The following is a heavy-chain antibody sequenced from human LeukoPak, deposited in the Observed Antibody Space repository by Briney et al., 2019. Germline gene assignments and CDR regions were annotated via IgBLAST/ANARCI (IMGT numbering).Heavy chain of an antibody. Sequence: GASVKVSCKASGYTFTGYYMYWVRQAPGQGLEWMGWIAPHSGDTSYAQKFQGRVTMTRDTSISTVYMELSRLRSDDTAVYHCARLWSKGDDFDIWGRGTMVTVSS. D-gene: IGHD2-8*02. CDR1: GYTFTGYY. CDR3: ARLWSKGDDFDI. V-gene: IGHV1-2*02. CDR2: IAPHSGDT. J-gene: IGHJ3*02.